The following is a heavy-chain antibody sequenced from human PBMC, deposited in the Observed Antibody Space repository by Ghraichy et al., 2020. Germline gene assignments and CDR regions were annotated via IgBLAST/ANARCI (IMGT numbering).Heavy chain of an antibody. CDR3: ARDRPDGLGYSSSWYNWFDP. D-gene: IGHD6-13*01. CDR1: GGSISSYY. V-gene: IGHV4-59*01. CDR2: IYYSGST. J-gene: IGHJ5*02. Sequence: SQTLSLTCTVSGGSISSYYWSWIRQPPGKGLEWIGYIYYSGSTNYNPSLKSRVTISVDTSKNQFSLKLSSVTAADTAVYYCARDRPDGLGYSSSWYNWFDPWGQGTLVTVSS.